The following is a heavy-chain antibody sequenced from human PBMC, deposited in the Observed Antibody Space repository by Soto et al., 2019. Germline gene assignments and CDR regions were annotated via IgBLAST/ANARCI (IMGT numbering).Heavy chain of an antibody. V-gene: IGHV1-69*01. J-gene: IGHJ4*02. Sequence: QVQLVQSGAEVKKPGSSVKVSCKASGGTFSTSTISWVRQAPGQGLEWMGGIIPTFGTVNYAQKFRGRVTITADESTSTAYMELSRLRSQDTALYYCKSFEEQWVVGGAYFDSWGQGTLVTVSS. CDR2: IIPTFGTV. CDR1: GGTFSTST. CDR3: KSFEEQWVVGGAYFDS. D-gene: IGHD6-19*01.